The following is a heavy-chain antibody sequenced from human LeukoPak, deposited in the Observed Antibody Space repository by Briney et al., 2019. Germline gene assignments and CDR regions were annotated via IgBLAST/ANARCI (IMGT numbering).Heavy chain of an antibody. Sequence: GASAKVSCKASGYTFTGYYIHWVRQAPGQGLEWMGRINPNSGGTNYAQKFQGRVTMTRDTSISTAYMELSRLRSDDTAVYYCAIAAGYSSGWDFDYWGQGTLVTVSS. CDR3: AIAAGYSSGWDFDY. CDR1: GYTFTGYY. J-gene: IGHJ4*02. V-gene: IGHV1-2*06. CDR2: INPNSGGT. D-gene: IGHD6-19*01.